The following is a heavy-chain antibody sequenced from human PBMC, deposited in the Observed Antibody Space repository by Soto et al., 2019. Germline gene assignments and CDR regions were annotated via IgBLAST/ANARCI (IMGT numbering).Heavy chain of an antibody. CDR2: IYYSGST. Sequence: QVQLQESGPGLVKPSQTLSLTCTVSGGSISSGGYYWSWIRQHPGKGLEWIGYIYYSGSTYYNPSLKSRVTISVDTSKNQFSLKLSSVTAADTAVYYCAREMYYYGSGREKRRYYFDYWGQGTLVTVSS. D-gene: IGHD3-10*01. J-gene: IGHJ4*02. CDR1: GGSISSGGYY. V-gene: IGHV4-31*03. CDR3: AREMYYYGSGREKRRYYFDY.